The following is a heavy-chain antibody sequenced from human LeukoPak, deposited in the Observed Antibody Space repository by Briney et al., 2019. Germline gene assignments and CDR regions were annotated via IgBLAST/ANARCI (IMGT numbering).Heavy chain of an antibody. J-gene: IGHJ4*02. CDR2: IKKDGSEK. CDR3: VRGLAAPDY. CDR1: EFTFNRYW. Sequence: QPGGSLRLSCAASEFTFNRYWMSWVRQAPGKGLEWVANIKKDGSEKYYVDSVKGRFTISRDNAKNSVHLQMNSLRAEDTAVYYCVRGLAAPDYWGQGTLVTVSS. D-gene: IGHD6-13*01. V-gene: IGHV3-7*03.